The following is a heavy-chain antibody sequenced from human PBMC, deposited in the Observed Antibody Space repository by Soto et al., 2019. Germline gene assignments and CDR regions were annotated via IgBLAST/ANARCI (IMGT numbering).Heavy chain of an antibody. J-gene: IGHJ4*02. D-gene: IGHD2-2*01. CDR3: AKDLGVPAAIAFDY. CDR1: GFTFSSYG. Sequence: PGGSLRLSCAASGFTFSSYGMHWVRQAPGKGLEWVAVISYDGSNKYYADSVKGRFTISRDNSKNTLYLQMNSLRAEDTAVYYCAKDLGVPAAIAFDYWGRGTLVTVSS. CDR2: ISYDGSNK. V-gene: IGHV3-30*18.